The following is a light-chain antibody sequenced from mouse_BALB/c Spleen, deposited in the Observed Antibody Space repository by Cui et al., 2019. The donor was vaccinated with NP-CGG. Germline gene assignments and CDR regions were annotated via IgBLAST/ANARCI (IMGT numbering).Light chain of an antibody. CDR2: GTN. CDR1: TGAVTTSNY. Sequence: QAVVTQESALTTSPGETVTPTCRSSTGAVTTSNYANWVQEKPDHLFTGLIGGTNNRAPGVPARFSGSLIGDKDALTITGAQTEDEAIYFCALWYSNHWVFGGGTKLTVL. J-gene: IGLJ1*01. V-gene: IGLV1*01. CDR3: ALWYSNHWV.